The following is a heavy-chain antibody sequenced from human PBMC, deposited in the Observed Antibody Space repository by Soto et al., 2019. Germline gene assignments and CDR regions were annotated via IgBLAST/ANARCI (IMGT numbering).Heavy chain of an antibody. CDR2: IKSKTDGGTT. D-gene: IGHD4-17*01. V-gene: IGHV3-15*07. Sequence: GGSLRLSCATSGFTFSNAWMNWVRQAPGKGLEWVGRIKSKTDGGTTDYAAPVKGRFTISRDDSKNTLYLQMNSLKTEDTAVYYCTTDYGDYYYYGMDVWGQGTTVTVSS. CDR1: GFTFSNAW. J-gene: IGHJ6*02. CDR3: TTDYGDYYYYGMDV.